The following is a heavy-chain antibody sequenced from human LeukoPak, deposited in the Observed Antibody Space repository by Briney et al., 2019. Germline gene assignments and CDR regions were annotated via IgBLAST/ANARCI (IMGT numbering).Heavy chain of an antibody. CDR1: GFTFSSYA. CDR3: ARRSSSGGYFDY. J-gene: IGHJ4*02. V-gene: IGHV3-23*01. Sequence: GGSLRLSCAASGFTFSSYAMSWVRQAPGKGLEWVSAITGSGDSTYYADSVKGRFTFSRDNSKNTLYLQMNSLRAKDTAVYYCARRSSSGGYFDYWGQGTLVTVSS. D-gene: IGHD3-22*01. CDR2: ITGSGDST.